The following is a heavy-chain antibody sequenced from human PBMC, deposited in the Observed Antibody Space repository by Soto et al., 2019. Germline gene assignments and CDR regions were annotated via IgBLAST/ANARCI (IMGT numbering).Heavy chain of an antibody. V-gene: IGHV1-69*01. Sequence: QVQLVQSGAEVKKPGSSVKVSCKASGGTFSSYAISWVRQAPGQGLEWMGGIIPIFGTANYAQKFQGRVTITVDETTSAGYMELSSLRSEDTAVYYCARDVHMVAITPSYYYYYGMDVWGQGTTVTVSS. CDR2: IIPIFGTA. J-gene: IGHJ6*02. CDR1: GGTFSSYA. D-gene: IGHD3-10*01. CDR3: ARDVHMVAITPSYYYYYGMDV.